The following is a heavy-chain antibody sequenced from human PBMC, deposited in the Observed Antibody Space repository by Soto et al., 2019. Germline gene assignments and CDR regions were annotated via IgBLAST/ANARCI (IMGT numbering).Heavy chain of an antibody. V-gene: IGHV3-30*04. D-gene: IGHD6-6*01. CDR1: GFLFSGYA. Sequence: QVQLVESGGGVVQPGGSLRLSCATSGFLFSGYAMHWVRQTPGKGLEWVAVISYDGKEKYYADSAEGRFTISRESSGVTLYLQMSSLRVEDTALYYCASGRGLAARPQHLDHWGQGTLVTVSS. CDR2: ISYDGKEK. CDR3: ASGRGLAARPQHLDH. J-gene: IGHJ4*02.